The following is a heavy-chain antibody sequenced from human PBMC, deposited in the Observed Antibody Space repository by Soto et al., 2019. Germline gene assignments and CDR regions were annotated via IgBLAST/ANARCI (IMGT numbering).Heavy chain of an antibody. Sequence: EVQLVESAGGLVKPGGSLRLSCVASGFSFNEAWMNWVRQAPGEGLEWVGRIKTSAGGGATDYAAPVQGRFTISRDDSKNALYLHKNSLKTDDTAIYYCTTGSVEGIWCQGNTVTVSS. V-gene: IGHV3-15*07. CDR1: GFSFNEAW. CDR2: IKTSAGGGAT. D-gene: IGHD2-15*01. J-gene: IGHJ6*02. CDR3: TTGSVEGI.